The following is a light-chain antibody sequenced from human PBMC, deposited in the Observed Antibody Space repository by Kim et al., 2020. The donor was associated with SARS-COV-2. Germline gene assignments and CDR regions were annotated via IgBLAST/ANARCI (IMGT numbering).Light chain of an antibody. J-gene: IGKJ2*01. V-gene: IGKV3-20*01. CDR3: QQYGTSPYP. Sequence: EIVLTQSPDSLSLSPGESATLSCRASQSFSSSFLGWYQQRPGQPPRLLIYGASFRATGVPDRFSGGGSGTDFTLTISRLEPEDFAVYYCQQYGTSPYPFGQWTKLAI. CDR2: GAS. CDR1: QSFSSSF.